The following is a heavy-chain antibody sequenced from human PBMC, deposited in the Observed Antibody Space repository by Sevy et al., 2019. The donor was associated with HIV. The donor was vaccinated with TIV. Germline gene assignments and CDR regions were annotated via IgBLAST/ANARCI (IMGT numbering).Heavy chain of an antibody. J-gene: IGHJ4*02. CDR2: IYFTGKT. CDR3: AGDSTTRPRVLDY. D-gene: IGHD1-1*01. Sequence: SETLSLTCSVSGGSISSYFWTWVRQSPGKGLEWIGNIYFTGKTDYSPSLKSRVTLSLDTSKSQFSLTLKSVTAADTAIYFCAGDSTTRPRVLDYWGQGTLVTVSS. V-gene: IGHV4-59*01. CDR1: GGSISSYF.